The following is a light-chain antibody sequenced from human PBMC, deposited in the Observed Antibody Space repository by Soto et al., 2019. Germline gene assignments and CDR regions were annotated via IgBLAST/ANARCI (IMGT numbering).Light chain of an antibody. CDR1: QSGLYNSNTKDY. CDR3: HQYYRTPSWT. Sequence: DIVMTQSPDSLAVSLGERATINCKSSQSGLYNSNTKDYLAWYQQKPGQPPKLLIYWASTRESRVPDRFSGSGSGTDFALTISSLQAEDVAIYYCHQYYRTPSWTFGQGTKVEIK. V-gene: IGKV4-1*01. J-gene: IGKJ1*01. CDR2: WAS.